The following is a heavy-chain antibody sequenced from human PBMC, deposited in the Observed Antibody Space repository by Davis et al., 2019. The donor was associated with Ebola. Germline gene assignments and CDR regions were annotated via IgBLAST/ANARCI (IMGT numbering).Heavy chain of an antibody. V-gene: IGHV4-39*02. J-gene: IGHJ2*01. CDR2: IYYTGST. Sequence: SETLSLTCAVSGGSVSSDRDYWGWIRQPTGKGLESIASIYYTGSTNYNPTLKSRVTISVDTSKNHFSLKLSSVTAAETAVDYCARDRPQYYYDSSGYQTDWYFDLWGRGTLVTVSS. CDR1: GGSVSSDRDY. D-gene: IGHD3-22*01. CDR3: ARDRPQYYYDSSGYQTDWYFDL.